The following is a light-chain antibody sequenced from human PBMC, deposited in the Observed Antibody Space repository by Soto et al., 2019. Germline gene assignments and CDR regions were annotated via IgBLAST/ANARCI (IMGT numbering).Light chain of an antibody. Sequence: QSALTQPASVSGSPGQSITISCTGTSSDVGSYNLVSWFQHHPGKAPKLMTYEGSKRPSGVSSRFSGSKSGNTASLTISGLQAEDEADYYCCSFAGSSTYVVFGGGTKLTVL. J-gene: IGLJ2*01. CDR1: SSDVGSYNL. V-gene: IGLV2-23*01. CDR3: CSFAGSSTYVV. CDR2: EGS.